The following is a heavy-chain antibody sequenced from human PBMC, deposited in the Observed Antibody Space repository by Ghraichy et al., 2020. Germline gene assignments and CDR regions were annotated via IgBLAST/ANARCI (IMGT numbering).Heavy chain of an antibody. CDR2: ISSSSSYT. V-gene: IGHV3-11*05. J-gene: IGHJ6*03. CDR3: ARGAAHYYYYYYMDV. D-gene: IGHD6-13*01. Sequence: GESLNISCAASGFTFSDYYMSWIRQAPGKGLEWVSYISSSSSYTNYADSVKGRFTISRDNAKNSLYLQMNSLRAEDTAVYYCARGAAHYYYYYYMDVWGKGTTVTVSS. CDR1: GFTFSDYY.